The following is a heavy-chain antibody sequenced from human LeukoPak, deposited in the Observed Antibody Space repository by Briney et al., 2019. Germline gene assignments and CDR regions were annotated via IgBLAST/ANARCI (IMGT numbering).Heavy chain of an antibody. J-gene: IGHJ4*02. V-gene: IGHV3-23*01. CDR2: ISGSGGST. Sequence: QPGGSLRLSCAASGFTFSSYAMSWVRQAPGKGLEWVSAISGSGGSTYYADSVKGRFTISRDYSKNTLYLQMNSLRAEDTAVYYCAKDSVAVPAARGFGSRRVFDYWGQGTLVTVSS. CDR3: AKDSVAVPAARGFGSRRVFDY. D-gene: IGHD2-2*01. CDR1: GFTFSSYA.